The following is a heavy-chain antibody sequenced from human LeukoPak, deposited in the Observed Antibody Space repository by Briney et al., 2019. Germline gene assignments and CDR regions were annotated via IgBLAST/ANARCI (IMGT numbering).Heavy chain of an antibody. CDR1: GFTFSSYS. CDR3: ARDTRGYYLEY. CDR2: ISSSSSYI. Sequence: GGSLRLSCAASGFTFSSYSMNWVRQAPGKGLEWVSSISSSSSYIYYADSVKGRFTISRDNSKNTLYLQMSSLRAEDTAVYYCARDTRGYYLEYWGQGTLVTVSS. D-gene: IGHD6-13*01. V-gene: IGHV3-21*01. J-gene: IGHJ4*02.